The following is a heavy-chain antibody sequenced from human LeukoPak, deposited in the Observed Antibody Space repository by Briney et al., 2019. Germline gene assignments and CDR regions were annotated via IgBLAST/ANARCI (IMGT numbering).Heavy chain of an antibody. CDR2: ISSSGSTI. CDR1: GFTFSDYY. CDR3: ARMMAVAGPFDY. D-gene: IGHD6-19*01. Sequence: GGSLRLSCAASGFTFSDYYMSWIRQAPGKGLEWGSYISSSGSTIYYADSVKGRFTISRDNAKNSLYLQMNSLRAEDTAVYSCARMMAVAGPFDYWGQGTLVTVSS. J-gene: IGHJ4*02. V-gene: IGHV3-11*01.